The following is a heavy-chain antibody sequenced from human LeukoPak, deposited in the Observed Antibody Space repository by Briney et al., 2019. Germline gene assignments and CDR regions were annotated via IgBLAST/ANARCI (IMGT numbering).Heavy chain of an antibody. V-gene: IGHV3-23*01. CDR3: ATGRLSSGWLDP. Sequence: PGGSLRLSCAASGFTFSSYAMSWVRQAPGKGLEWVSAICGSGGSTYYADSVKGRFTISRDNSKNTLYLQMNSLRAEDTAVYYCATGRLSSGWLDPWGQGTLVTVSS. D-gene: IGHD6-19*01. CDR2: ICGSGGST. J-gene: IGHJ5*02. CDR1: GFTFSSYA.